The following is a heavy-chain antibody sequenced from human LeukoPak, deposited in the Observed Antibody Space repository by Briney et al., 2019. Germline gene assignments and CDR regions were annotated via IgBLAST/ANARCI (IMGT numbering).Heavy chain of an antibody. Sequence: SVKVSCTASGGTFSSYAISWVRQAPGQGLEWMGGIVPIFGTANYAQKFQGRVTITADKSTSTAYMELSSLRSEDTAVYYCARKVPNDSSGYYYRGQFDPWGQGTLVTVSS. CDR1: GGTFSSYA. J-gene: IGHJ5*02. CDR3: ARKVPNDSSGYYYRGQFDP. D-gene: IGHD3-22*01. V-gene: IGHV1-69*06. CDR2: IVPIFGTA.